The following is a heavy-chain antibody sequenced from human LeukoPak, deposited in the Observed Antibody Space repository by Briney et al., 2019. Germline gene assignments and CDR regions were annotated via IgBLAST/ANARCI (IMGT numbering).Heavy chain of an antibody. CDR1: GGSIISYY. D-gene: IGHD3-9*01. CDR2: IXXXXXX. Sequence: SSETLSLTCTVSGGSIISYYWSWIRQPPGKXXXXXXXIXXXXXXXYXXXXXXRVXXXXXXPRNQFSLKLSSVTAADTAVYYCARGSLTGRTGYDFVSWGQGTLVTVSS. CDR3: ARGSLTGRTGYDFVS. J-gene: IGHJ4*02. V-gene: IGHV4-59*01.